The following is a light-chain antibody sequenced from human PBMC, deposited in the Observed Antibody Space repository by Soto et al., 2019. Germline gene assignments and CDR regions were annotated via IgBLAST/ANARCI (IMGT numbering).Light chain of an antibody. J-gene: IGKJ1*01. Sequence: EIVLTQSPGTLSLSPGERATLSCRASQSVSSNYLAWYQQKPGQAPRPLIYGASSRATGIPDRFSGSGSGTDFTLTISRLEPEDFAVYYCQQYGGSSGTFGQGTKLEIK. V-gene: IGKV3-20*01. CDR1: QSVSSNY. CDR2: GAS. CDR3: QQYGGSSGT.